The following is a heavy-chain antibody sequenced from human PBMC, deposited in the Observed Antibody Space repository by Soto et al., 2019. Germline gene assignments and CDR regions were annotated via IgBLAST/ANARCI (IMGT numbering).Heavy chain of an antibody. D-gene: IGHD3-22*01. J-gene: IGHJ4*02. V-gene: IGHV1-18*04. CDR2: TNGYNGDT. CDR3: AREKRITMTQDY. CDR1: DYTFTSFG. Sequence: ASVKVSCKTSDYTFTSFGITWVRQAPGQGLEWMGWTNGYNGDTNYAQKFQGRVSMTTDTSTSTAYMELRGLRSDDTAVYYCAREKRITMTQDYWGQGTLVTV.